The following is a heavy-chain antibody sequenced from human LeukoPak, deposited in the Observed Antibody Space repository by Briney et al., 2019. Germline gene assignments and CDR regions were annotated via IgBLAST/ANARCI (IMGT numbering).Heavy chain of an antibody. CDR2: ISGRNSTT. D-gene: IGHD1-26*01. Sequence: PGGSLRLSCAASVFTFSSYAMSWVRQAPGKGLEWVSGISGRNSTTYYADSVKGQFPISRENSKNTLYLQMNSLRAEDTAVYYCATSGGSYWSWGQGTLVTVSS. CDR1: VFTFSSYA. V-gene: IGHV3-23*01. CDR3: ATSGGSYWS. J-gene: IGHJ5*02.